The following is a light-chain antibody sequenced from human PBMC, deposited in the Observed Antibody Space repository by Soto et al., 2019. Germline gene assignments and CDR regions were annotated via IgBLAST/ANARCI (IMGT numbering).Light chain of an antibody. Sequence: DIQMTQSPSSLSASVGERVTITCRARQGISSDLVWYQQRQGRAPTLLIYDASSLLSGVPSRFSGSGSGTDFTLTISSLQPEDFATYYCQQSYRTPYTFGQGTKLETK. J-gene: IGKJ2*01. CDR3: QQSYRTPYT. V-gene: IGKV1-39*01. CDR2: DAS. CDR1: QGISSD.